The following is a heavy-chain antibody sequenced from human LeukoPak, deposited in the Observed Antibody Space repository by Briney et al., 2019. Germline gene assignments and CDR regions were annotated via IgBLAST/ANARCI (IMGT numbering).Heavy chain of an antibody. Sequence: SETLSLTCTVSGGFISSSFYYWGWIRQPPGKGLEWSGSIYYSGTTYYNPSRKSRVTISVDTTKNQFSLKLSSVAAADTAVYYCARETIFGVAADYYYYMDVWGKGTTVTISS. J-gene: IGHJ6*03. CDR2: IYYSGTT. D-gene: IGHD3-3*01. CDR1: GGFISSSFYY. V-gene: IGHV4-39*07. CDR3: ARETIFGVAADYYYYMDV.